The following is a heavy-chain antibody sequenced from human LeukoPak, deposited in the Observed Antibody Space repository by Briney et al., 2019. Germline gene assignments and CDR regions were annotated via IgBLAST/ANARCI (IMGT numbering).Heavy chain of an antibody. Sequence: PWETLSLTCAVFGGSITTGNWWNWVRQSPGKGLEWIGEIYPGGHTNYNPSFKSRVTISVDRSKNQFSLKVNSVTAADAAVYYCATLFDYDNSVYSYHFDSWGQGTLVTVSS. J-gene: IGHJ4*02. V-gene: IGHV4-4*02. D-gene: IGHD3-22*01. CDR3: ATLFDYDNSVYSYHFDS. CDR2: IYPGGHT. CDR1: GGSITTGNW.